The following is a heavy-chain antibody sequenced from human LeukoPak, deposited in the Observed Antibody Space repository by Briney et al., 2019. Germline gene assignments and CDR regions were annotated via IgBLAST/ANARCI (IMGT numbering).Heavy chain of an antibody. CDR3: ARPGYAPLGGIVGAPYYFDY. D-gene: IGHD1-26*01. V-gene: IGHV3-30-3*01. Sequence: GGSLRLSCVASGFTFTTHWIHWVRQAPGKGLEGVAVISYDGSNKYYADSVKGRFTISRDNSKNTLYLQMNSLRAEDTAVYYCARPGYAPLGGIVGAPYYFDYWGQGTLVTVSS. CDR2: ISYDGSNK. J-gene: IGHJ4*02. CDR1: GFTFTTHW.